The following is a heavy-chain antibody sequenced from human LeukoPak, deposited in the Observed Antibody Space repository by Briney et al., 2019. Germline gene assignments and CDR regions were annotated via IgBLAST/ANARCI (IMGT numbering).Heavy chain of an antibody. V-gene: IGHV1-69*05. CDR1: GGTFSSYA. D-gene: IGHD3-16*02. CDR3: ARIGPLAPFDI. CDR2: IIPVFGTA. Sequence: GASVTVSCKASGGTFSSYAISWVRQAPGQGLEWMGGIIPVFGTANYAQKFQGRVTITTDESTSTAYMELSSLRSEDTAVYYCARIGPLAPFDIWGQGTMVTVSS. J-gene: IGHJ3*02.